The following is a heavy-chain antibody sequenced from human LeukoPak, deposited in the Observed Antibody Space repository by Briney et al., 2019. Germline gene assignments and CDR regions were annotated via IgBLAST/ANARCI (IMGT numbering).Heavy chain of an antibody. V-gene: IGHV1-18*01. CDR3: ARDIAAAKNNWFDP. CDR1: GYTFTSYG. Sequence: ASVKVSCKASGYTFTSYGISWVRQAPGQGLEWMGWISAYNGNTNYAQKLQGRVTMTTDTSTSTAYMELRSLRSDDTAVYYCARDIAAAKNNWFDPWGQGTLVTVSS. J-gene: IGHJ5*02. D-gene: IGHD6-13*01. CDR2: ISAYNGNT.